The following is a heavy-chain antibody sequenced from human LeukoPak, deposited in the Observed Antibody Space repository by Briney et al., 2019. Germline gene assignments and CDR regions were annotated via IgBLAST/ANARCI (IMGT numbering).Heavy chain of an antibody. CDR3: ARATMVRGVIFDP. D-gene: IGHD3-10*01. CDR2: INHSGST. J-gene: IGHJ5*02. Sequence: SETLSLTCAVYGGSFSGYYWSWIRQPPGKGLVWIGEINHSGSTNYNPSLKSRVTISVDTSKNQFSLKLSSVTAADTAVYYCARATMVRGVIFDPWGQGTLVTVSS. V-gene: IGHV4-34*01. CDR1: GGSFSGYY.